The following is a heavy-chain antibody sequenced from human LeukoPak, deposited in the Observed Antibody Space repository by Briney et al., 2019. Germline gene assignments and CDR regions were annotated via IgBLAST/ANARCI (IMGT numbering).Heavy chain of an antibody. V-gene: IGHV1-18*01. D-gene: IGHD2-15*01. CDR3: ARGRYCSGGSCYTYNWFDP. J-gene: IGHJ5*02. CDR2: ISAYNGNT. Sequence: RASVKVSCKASGYTFTSYGISWVRQAPGQGLEWMGWISAYNGNTNYAQKLQGRVTMTTDTSTSTAYMELRSLRSDDTAVYYCARGRYCSGGSCYTYNWFDPWGQGTLVTVSS. CDR1: GYTFTSYG.